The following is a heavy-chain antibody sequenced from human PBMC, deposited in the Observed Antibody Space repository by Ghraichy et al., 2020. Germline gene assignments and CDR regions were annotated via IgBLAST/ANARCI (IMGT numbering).Heavy chain of an antibody. CDR2: FDPEDGET. D-gene: IGHD5-18*01. CDR1: GYTLTELS. V-gene: IGHV1-24*01. CDR3: ATAPLAVDTAMAPAY. Sequence: ASVKVSGEVSGYTLTELSMHWVRQAPGKGLEWMGGFDPEDGETIYAQKFQGRVTMTEDTSTDTAYMELSSLRSEDTAVYYCATAPLAVDTAMAPAYWGQGTLVTVSS. J-gene: IGHJ4*02.